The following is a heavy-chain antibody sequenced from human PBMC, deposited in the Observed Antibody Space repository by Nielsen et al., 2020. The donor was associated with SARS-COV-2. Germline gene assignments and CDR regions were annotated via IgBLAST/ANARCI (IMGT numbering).Heavy chain of an antibody. V-gene: IGHV3-11*01. CDR1: GFTFSDYY. Sequence: GESPKISCAASGFTFSDYYMSWIRQAPGKGLEWVSYISSSGSTIYYADSVKGRFTISRDNAKNSLYLQMNSLRAEDTAVYYCAREIVGATDYWGQGTLVTVSS. D-gene: IGHD1-26*01. CDR3: AREIVGATDY. J-gene: IGHJ4*02. CDR2: ISSSGSTI.